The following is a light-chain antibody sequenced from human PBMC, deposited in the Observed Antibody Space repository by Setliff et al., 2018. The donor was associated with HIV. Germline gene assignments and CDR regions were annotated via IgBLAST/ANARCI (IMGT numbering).Light chain of an antibody. Sequence: QTVVTQEPSLAVSPGGAVTLTCGLSSGSVSTSDYPSWYQQTPGQAPRTLIYSTNSRSSGVPDRFSGSILGNKAALTITGAQADDESDYYCMLSMGSGMIFGGGTK. CDR3: MLSMGSGMI. CDR1: SGSVSTSDY. CDR2: STN. V-gene: IGLV8-61*01. J-gene: IGLJ2*01.